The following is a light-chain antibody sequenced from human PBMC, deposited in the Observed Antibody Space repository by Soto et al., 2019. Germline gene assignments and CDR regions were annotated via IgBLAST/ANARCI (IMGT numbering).Light chain of an antibody. V-gene: IGLV1-44*01. J-gene: IGLJ1*01. Sequence: QSVLTQPPSASGTPGQRVTISCSGSSSNIGSKTVNWYQQLPGTAPKLLIYSSYQRPSGVPDRFSGSKSGTSASLAISGLQSEDEADYYCSAWDASLNGYVFGTGTKGTV. CDR2: SSY. CDR1: SSNIGSKT. CDR3: SAWDASLNGYV.